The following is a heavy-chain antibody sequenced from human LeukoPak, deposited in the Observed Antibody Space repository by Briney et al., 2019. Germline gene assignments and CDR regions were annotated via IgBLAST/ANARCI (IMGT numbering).Heavy chain of an antibody. D-gene: IGHD6-13*01. Sequence: PSETLSLTCAVSGGSISSSNWWSWVRPPPGKGLEWIGEIYHSGSTNYNPSLKSRVTISVDKSKNQFSLKLSSMTAADTAVYYCARADIAAAARRSNYFDYWGQGTLVTVSS. CDR2: IYHSGST. V-gene: IGHV4-4*02. CDR3: ARADIAAAARRSNYFDY. J-gene: IGHJ4*02. CDR1: GGSISSSNW.